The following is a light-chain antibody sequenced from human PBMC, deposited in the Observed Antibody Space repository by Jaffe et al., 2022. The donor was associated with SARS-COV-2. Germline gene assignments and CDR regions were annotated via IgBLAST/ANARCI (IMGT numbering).Light chain of an antibody. Sequence: ETVMTQSPATLSVSPGERAALSCRASQSVSSNLAWYQQKPGQAPRLVIYGASTRATGIPARFSGSGSGTEFTLTISSLQSEDFAVYYCQQYNDWPSTFGQGTRLEIK. CDR3: QQYNDWPST. J-gene: IGKJ5*01. V-gene: IGKV3-15*01. CDR2: GAS. CDR1: QSVSSN.